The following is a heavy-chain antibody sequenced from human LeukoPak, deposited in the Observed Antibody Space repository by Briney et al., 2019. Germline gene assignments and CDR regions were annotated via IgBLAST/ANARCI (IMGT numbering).Heavy chain of an antibody. CDR3: ARGSPYYYDSSGYVDY. CDR2: IYSGGST. CDR1: GFTVSSNY. V-gene: IGHV3-53*01. D-gene: IGHD3-22*01. J-gene: IGHJ4*02. Sequence: PGGSLRLSCAASGFTVSSNYMSWVRQAPGKGLEWVSVIYSGGSTYYADSVKGRFTISRDNSKNTLYLQMNSLRAEDTAVYYCARGSPYYYDSSGYVDYRGQGTLVTVSS.